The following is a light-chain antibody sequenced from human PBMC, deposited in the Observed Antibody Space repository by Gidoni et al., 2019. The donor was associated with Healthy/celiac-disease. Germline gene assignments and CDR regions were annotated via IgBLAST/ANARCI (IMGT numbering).Light chain of an antibody. J-gene: IGKJ4*01. CDR2: DAS. Sequence: DIQMTQSPSSLSASVGDRVTITCQASQDISNYLNWYQQKPGKAPKLLIYDASNLETGVPSRFSGSGSGTDFTFTISSLQPEDIATYYCQQYDNLPRGVTFGGGTKVEIK. V-gene: IGKV1-33*01. CDR1: QDISNY. CDR3: QQYDNLPRGVT.